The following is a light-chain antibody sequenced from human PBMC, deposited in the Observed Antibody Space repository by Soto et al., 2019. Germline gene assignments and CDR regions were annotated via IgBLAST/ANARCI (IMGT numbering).Light chain of an antibody. J-gene: IGKJ1*01. CDR1: QGISNY. CDR3: QKYNIVPWT. V-gene: IGKV1-27*01. CDR2: GAS. Sequence: DIQMTQSPSSLSAFVGDRVTITCRASQGISNYLAWYQQKPGKVPKLLIYGASTLQSGVPSRFSGSGSGTDFTLTISSLQPEDVATYYCQKYNIVPWTFDQGTKVDIK.